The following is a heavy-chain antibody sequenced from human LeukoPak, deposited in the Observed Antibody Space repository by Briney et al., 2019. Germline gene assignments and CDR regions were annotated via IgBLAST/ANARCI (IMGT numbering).Heavy chain of an antibody. CDR2: INHSGST. V-gene: IGHV4-34*01. Sequence: SETLSLTCAVYGGSFSGYYWSWIRQPPGKGLEWIGEINHSGSTNYNPSLKSRVTISVDTSKNQFSLKLSSVTAADTAVYYCAGVSSYYYYGMDVWGKGTTVTVSS. CDR3: AGVSSYYYYGMDV. CDR1: GGSFSGYY. J-gene: IGHJ6*04. D-gene: IGHD3-3*02.